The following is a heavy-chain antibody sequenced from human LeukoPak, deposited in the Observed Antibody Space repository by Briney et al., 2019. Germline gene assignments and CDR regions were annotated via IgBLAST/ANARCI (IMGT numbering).Heavy chain of an antibody. J-gene: IGHJ4*02. D-gene: IGHD3-22*01. CDR2: IYPGDSDT. Sequence: GESLKISCKGSGYSFTSYWIGWVRQMPGKGLEWMGIIYPGDSDTRYSPSFQGQVTISADKSISTAYLQWSGLKASDTAMYYCARRQKGSGYYYVDFYFDYWGQGTLVTVSS. CDR1: GYSFTSYW. CDR3: ARRQKGSGYYYVDFYFDY. V-gene: IGHV5-51*01.